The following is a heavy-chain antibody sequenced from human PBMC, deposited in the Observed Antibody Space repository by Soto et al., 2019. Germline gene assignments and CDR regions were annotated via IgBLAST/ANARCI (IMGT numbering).Heavy chain of an antibody. V-gene: IGHV3-9*01. CDR2: ISWNSGSI. CDR3: AKDMRGYSYGVDY. Sequence: EVQLVESGGGLVQPGRSLRLSCAASGFTFDDYAMHWVRQAPGKGLEWVSGISWNSGSIGYADSVKGRFTISRDNAKNSLYLQMNSLRAEYTALYYCAKDMRGYSYGVDYWGQGTLVTVSS. CDR1: GFTFDDYA. D-gene: IGHD5-18*01. J-gene: IGHJ4*02.